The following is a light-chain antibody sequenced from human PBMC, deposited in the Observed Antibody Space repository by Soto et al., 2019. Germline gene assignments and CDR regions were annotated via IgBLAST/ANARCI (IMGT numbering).Light chain of an antibody. Sequence: IQLSQSPSSLSASVGDRATITCRASQGISRYLAWYQQKPGKAPKLLIYATSTLQGGVPSRFSGSGSGTDFTLTISSLQPEDFATYYCQHVNSYPRTFGQGTKVDIK. CDR2: ATS. V-gene: IGKV1-9*01. J-gene: IGKJ1*01. CDR1: QGISRY. CDR3: QHVNSYPRT.